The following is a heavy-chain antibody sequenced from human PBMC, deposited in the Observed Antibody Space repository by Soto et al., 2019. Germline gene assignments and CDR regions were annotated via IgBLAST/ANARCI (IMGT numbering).Heavy chain of an antibody. Sequence: GKGLEWVAVISYDGSNKYYADSVKGRFTISRDNSKNTLYLQMNSLRAEDTAVYYCAKEIEEACTQYY. CDR3: AKEIEEACTQYY. D-gene: IGHD3-22*01. CDR2: ISYDGSNK. V-gene: IGHV3-30*18. J-gene: IGHJ6*03.